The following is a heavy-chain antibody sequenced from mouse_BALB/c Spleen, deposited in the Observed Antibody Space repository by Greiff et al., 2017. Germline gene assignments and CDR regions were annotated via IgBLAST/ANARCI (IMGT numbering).Heavy chain of an antibody. CDR2: IFPGTGTT. V-gene: IGHV1S132*01. D-gene: IGHD2-3*01. CDR3: ARSGWLLRDYYAMDD. J-gene: IGHJ4*01. Sequence: QVQLQQSGAELVKPGASVKLSCKTSGYTFTSYWIQWVKQRPGQGLGWIGEIFPGTGTTYYNEKFKGKATLTIDTSSSTAYMQLSSLTSEDSAVYFCARSGWLLRDYYAMDDWGQGTSVTVSS. CDR1: GYTFTSYW.